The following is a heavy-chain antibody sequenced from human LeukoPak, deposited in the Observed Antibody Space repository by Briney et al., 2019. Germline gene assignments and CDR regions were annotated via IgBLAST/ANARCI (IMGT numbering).Heavy chain of an antibody. CDR2: ISGDNGNT. CDR1: GYTFTNYG. J-gene: IGHJ5*02. D-gene: IGHD1-26*01. Sequence: ASVKVSCKASGYTFTNYGINWVRQAPGQGLEWMGWISGDNGNTKYAQKFQGRVTMTTDTSTSTAYMELRSLRSDDPAVYYCATGGAETYNWFDPWGQGTLVTVSS. CDR3: ATGGAETYNWFDP. V-gene: IGHV1-18*01.